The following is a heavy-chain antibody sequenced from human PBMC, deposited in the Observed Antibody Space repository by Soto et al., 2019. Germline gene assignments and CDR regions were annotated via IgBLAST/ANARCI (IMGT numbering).Heavy chain of an antibody. CDR3: ALEYCSSTCCSRDY. J-gene: IGHJ4*02. D-gene: IGHD2-2*01. V-gene: IGHV1-69*02. CDR2: IIPILGIA. CDR1: GGTFSSYT. Sequence: QVELVQSGAEVKKPGSSVKVSCKASGGTFSSYTISWVRQAPGQGLEWMGRIIPILGIANYAQKFQGRVTITADKSTSTTYMELISLRAEDTALYYCALEYCSSTCCSRDYWGQGTLVTVSS.